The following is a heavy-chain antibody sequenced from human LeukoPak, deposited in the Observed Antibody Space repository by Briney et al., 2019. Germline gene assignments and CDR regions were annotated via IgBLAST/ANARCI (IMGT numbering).Heavy chain of an antibody. D-gene: IGHD5-18*01. CDR1: GFTFSSYA. V-gene: IGHV3-23*01. Sequence: GGSLRLSCAASGFTFSSYAMGWVRQAPGKGLEWVSAITASGGNTYYADSVKGRFTISRDNSKNTLYLQVNSLRAEDTAVYYCAKGNGYSYGRYYFDYWAQGTLVTVSS. CDR2: ITASGGNT. CDR3: AKGNGYSYGRYYFDY. J-gene: IGHJ4*02.